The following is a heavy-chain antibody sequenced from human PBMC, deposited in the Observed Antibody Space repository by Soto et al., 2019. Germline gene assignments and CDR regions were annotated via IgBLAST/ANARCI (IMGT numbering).Heavy chain of an antibody. CDR3: VKASTYSSSQGWFDP. Sequence: GGSLRLSCAASGFSFDGYAMNWVRQPPGKGLEWVSGISWNSGNIDYADSVKGRFSISRDNAKNSLYLQMNSLRAEDTALYYCVKASTYSSSQGWFDPWGQGTMVTVSS. CDR2: ISWNSGNI. J-gene: IGHJ5*02. D-gene: IGHD6-6*01. V-gene: IGHV3-9*01. CDR1: GFSFDGYA.